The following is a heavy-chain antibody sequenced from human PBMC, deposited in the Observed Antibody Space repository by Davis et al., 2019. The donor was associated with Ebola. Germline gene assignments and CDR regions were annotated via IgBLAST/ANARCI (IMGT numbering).Heavy chain of an antibody. Sequence: LRLSCTVSGGSISSGDYYWSWIRQPPGKGLEWIGYIYYSGSTYYNPSLKSRVTISVDTSKNQFSLKLSSVTAADTAVYYCARETYDSSGLHNWFDPWGQGTLVTVSS. CDR2: IYYSGST. V-gene: IGHV4-30-4*01. CDR3: ARETYDSSGLHNWFDP. CDR1: GGSISSGDYY. D-gene: IGHD3-22*01. J-gene: IGHJ5*02.